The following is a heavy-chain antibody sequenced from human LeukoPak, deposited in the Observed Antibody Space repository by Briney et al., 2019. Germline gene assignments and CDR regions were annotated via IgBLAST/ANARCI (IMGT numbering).Heavy chain of an antibody. Sequence: SVKVSCKASGGTLSSYAISWVRQAPGQGLEWMGGIIPIFGTANYAQKFQGRVTITADKSTSTAYMELSSLRSEDTAVYYCARKCSSTSCSYFDYWGQGTLVTVSS. D-gene: IGHD2-2*01. CDR3: ARKCSSTSCSYFDY. CDR1: GGTLSSYA. J-gene: IGHJ4*02. CDR2: IIPIFGTA. V-gene: IGHV1-69*06.